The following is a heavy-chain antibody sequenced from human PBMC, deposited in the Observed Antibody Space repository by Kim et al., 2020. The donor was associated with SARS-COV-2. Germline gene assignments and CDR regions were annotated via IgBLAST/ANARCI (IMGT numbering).Heavy chain of an antibody. CDR3: TRGPYYGSGSYYRHEGMGN. J-gene: IGHJ4*02. CDR1: GFTFGDYA. Sequence: GGSLRLSCTASGFTFGDYAMSWFRQAPGKGLEWVGFIRSKAYGGTTEYAASVKGRFTISRDDSKSIAYLQMNSLKTEDTAVYYCTRGPYYGSGSYYRHEGMGNWGQGTLVTVSS. D-gene: IGHD3-10*01. CDR2: IRSKAYGGTT. V-gene: IGHV3-49*03.